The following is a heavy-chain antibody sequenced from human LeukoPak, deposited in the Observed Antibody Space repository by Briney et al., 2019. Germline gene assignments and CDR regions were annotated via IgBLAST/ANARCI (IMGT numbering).Heavy chain of an antibody. Sequence: GGSLRLSCAASGFTFSSYAMSWVRQAPGKGLEWVSAISGSGGSTYYADSVKGWFTISRDNSKNTLYLQMNSLRAEDTAVYYCAKTGLGPPIYYYGSGEFQHWGQGTLVTVSS. CDR2: ISGSGGST. CDR1: GFTFSSYA. J-gene: IGHJ1*01. V-gene: IGHV3-23*01. CDR3: AKTGLGPPIYYYGSGEFQH. D-gene: IGHD3-10*01.